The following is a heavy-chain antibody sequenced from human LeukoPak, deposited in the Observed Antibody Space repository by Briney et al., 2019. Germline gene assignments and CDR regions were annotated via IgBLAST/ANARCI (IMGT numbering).Heavy chain of an antibody. CDR3: ARRSKRQWLVHEDDAFDI. J-gene: IGHJ3*02. CDR1: GGTFSSYA. D-gene: IGHD6-19*01. CDR2: IIPIFGTA. Sequence: SVKVSCKASGGTFSSYAISWVRQAPGQGLEWMGGIIPIFGTANYAQKFQGRVTITADKSTSTAYMELSSLRSEDTAVYYCARRSKRQWLVHEDDAFDIWGQGTMVTVSS. V-gene: IGHV1-69*06.